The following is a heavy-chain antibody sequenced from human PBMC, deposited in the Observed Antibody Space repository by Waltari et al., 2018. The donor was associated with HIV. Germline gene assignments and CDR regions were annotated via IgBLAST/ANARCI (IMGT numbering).Heavy chain of an antibody. D-gene: IGHD2-15*01. J-gene: IGHJ4*02. CDR1: GFTFTSSA. CDR2: IVVGSGNT. Sequence: QMQLVQSGPEGKKPGTSVKVSCKASGFTFTSSAVPWVRQARGQRLEWIGWIVVGSGNTNYAQKFQERVTITRDMSTSTAYMELSSLRSEDTAVYYCAADPGYCSGGSCHYWGQGTLVTVSS. V-gene: IGHV1-58*01. CDR3: AADPGYCSGGSCHY.